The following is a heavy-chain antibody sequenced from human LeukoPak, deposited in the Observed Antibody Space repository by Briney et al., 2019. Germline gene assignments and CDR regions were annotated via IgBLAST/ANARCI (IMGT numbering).Heavy chain of an antibody. CDR2: INSASSYI. CDR1: GFTFSSYI. CDR3: ARASGCSGGSCYHATDV. Sequence: PGGSLRLSCAASGFTFSSYIMNWVRQAPGKGLEWVSSINSASSYIYYADSVKGRFTISRDNAKNSLYLQMNSLRAEDTAVYYCARASGCSGGSCYHATDVWGQGTTVTVSS. D-gene: IGHD2-15*01. J-gene: IGHJ6*02. V-gene: IGHV3-21*01.